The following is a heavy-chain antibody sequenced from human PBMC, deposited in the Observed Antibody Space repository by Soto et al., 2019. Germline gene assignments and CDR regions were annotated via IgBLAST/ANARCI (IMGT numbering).Heavy chain of an antibody. J-gene: IGHJ6*02. Sequence: GGSLRLSCAASVFIFNDYAVNWVRQFPGKGLEWVSVISGRGGNIFYADSVKGRFAISRDNSKNTLFLQLNSLIADDTAVYYCTKDRSNTLDGMDVWGQGTTVTV. CDR1: VFIFNDYA. CDR2: ISGRGGNI. CDR3: TKDRSNTLDGMDV. D-gene: IGHD4-4*01. V-gene: IGHV3-23*01.